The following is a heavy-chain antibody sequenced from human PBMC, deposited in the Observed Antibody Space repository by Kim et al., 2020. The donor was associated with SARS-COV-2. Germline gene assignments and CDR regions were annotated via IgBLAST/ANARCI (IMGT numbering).Heavy chain of an antibody. CDR2: TYYRSKWYN. Sequence: SQTLSLTCAISGDSVSSNSAAWNWIRQSPSRGLEWLGRTYYRSKWYNDYAVSVKSRITINPDTSKNQFSLQLNSVTPEDTAVYYCARDVAVDVEGYYYGMDVWGQGTTVTVSS. CDR3: ARDVAVDVEGYYYGMDV. D-gene: IGHD6-19*01. CDR1: GDSVSSNSAA. V-gene: IGHV6-1*01. J-gene: IGHJ6*02.